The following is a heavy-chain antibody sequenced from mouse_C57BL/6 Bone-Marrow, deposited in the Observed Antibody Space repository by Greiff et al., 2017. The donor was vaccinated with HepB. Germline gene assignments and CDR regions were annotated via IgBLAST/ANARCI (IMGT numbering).Heavy chain of an antibody. CDR1: GYTFTSYD. CDR3: AKIYDGFYEGY. CDR2: IYPRDGST. J-gene: IGHJ4*01. V-gene: IGHV1-85*01. D-gene: IGHD2-3*01. Sequence: VHLVESGPELVKPGASVKLSCKASGYTFTSYDINWVKQRPGQGLEWIGWIYPRDGSTKYNEKFKGKATLTVDTSSSTAYMELHSLTSEDSAVYFCAKIYDGFYEGYWGQGTSVTVSS.